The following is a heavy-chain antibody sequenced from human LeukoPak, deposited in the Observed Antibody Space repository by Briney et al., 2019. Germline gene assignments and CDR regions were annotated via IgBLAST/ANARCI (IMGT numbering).Heavy chain of an antibody. J-gene: IGHJ6*02. CDR1: GGSFSGYY. Sequence: PSETLSLTCAVYGGSFSGYYWSWIRQPPGKGLEWIGEINHSGSTNYNPSLKSRVTISVDTSKNQFSLKLSSVTAADTAVYYCASTRWLLSLYYYGMDVWGQGTTVTVSS. V-gene: IGHV4-34*01. CDR3: ASTRWLLSLYYYGMDV. D-gene: IGHD5-24*01. CDR2: INHSGST.